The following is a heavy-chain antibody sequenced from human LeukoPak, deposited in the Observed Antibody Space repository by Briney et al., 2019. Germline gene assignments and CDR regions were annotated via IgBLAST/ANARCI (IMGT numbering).Heavy chain of an antibody. CDR2: ISSGSGHI. V-gene: IGHV3-21*01. D-gene: IGHD6-19*01. Sequence: GGSLRLSCAPSGFTFRVYNMKGVRQAPGKGLEWVSSISSGSGHIYYADSVKGRFTISRDNAKNSLYLQMNSLTAEDTAVYFCARVPLTAVAGTCDYWGQGTLVTVSS. CDR3: ARVPLTAVAGTCDY. J-gene: IGHJ4*02. CDR1: GFTFRVYN.